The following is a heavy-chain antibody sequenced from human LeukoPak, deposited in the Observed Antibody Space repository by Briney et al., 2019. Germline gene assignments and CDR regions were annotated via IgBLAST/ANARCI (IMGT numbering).Heavy chain of an antibody. V-gene: IGHV3-9*01. Sequence: PGRSLRLSCAASGLTFDDYAMHWVRQAPGKGLEWVSGISWNSGSIGYADSVKDRFTISRDNAKNSLYLQMNSLRAEDTALYYCAKDRYSSGYSYFDYWGQGTLVTVSS. CDR1: GLTFDDYA. CDR2: ISWNSGSI. CDR3: AKDRYSSGYSYFDY. D-gene: IGHD3-22*01. J-gene: IGHJ4*02.